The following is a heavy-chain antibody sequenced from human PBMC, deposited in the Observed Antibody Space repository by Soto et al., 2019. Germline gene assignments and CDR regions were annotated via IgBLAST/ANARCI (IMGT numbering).Heavy chain of an antibody. CDR1: GGSFSGYY. V-gene: IGHV4-34*02. D-gene: IGHD3-9*01. J-gene: IGHJ3*01. CDR2: INESGST. CDR3: AREYYDILTGQAV. Sequence: QVQLQQWGAGLLKPSETLSLTCEVYGGSFSGYYWRWIRQPPGKGLEWIGEINESGSTKYNPSLKSRVTISVDSSKNNFSLKLSSVTAADTAMYYCAREYYDILTGQAVWGQGTMVTVSS.